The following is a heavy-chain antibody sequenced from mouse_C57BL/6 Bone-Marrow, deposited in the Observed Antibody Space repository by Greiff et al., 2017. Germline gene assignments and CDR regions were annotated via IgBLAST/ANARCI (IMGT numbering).Heavy chain of an antibody. CDR3: AAYYSNYVAWFAY. D-gene: IGHD2-5*01. CDR1: CYAFRSSW. J-gene: IGHJ3*01. CDR2: IYPGDGDT. Sequence: VPLQQSGPELVKPGASVKISCKASCYAFRSSWMNWVEQRPGKGLEWIGRIYPGDGDTNYNGKFKGKATLTADKSSSTAYMQLSSLTSEDSAVYFCAAYYSNYVAWFAYWGQGTLVTVSA. V-gene: IGHV1-82*01.